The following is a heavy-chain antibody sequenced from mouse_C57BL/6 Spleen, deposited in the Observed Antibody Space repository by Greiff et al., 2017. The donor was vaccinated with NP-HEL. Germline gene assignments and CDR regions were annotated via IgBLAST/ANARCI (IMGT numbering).Heavy chain of an antibody. D-gene: IGHD2-3*01. Sequence: EVNLVESGGGLVKPGGSLKLSCAASGFTFSDYGMHWVRQAPEKGLEWVAYISSGSSTIYYADTVKGRFTISRDNAKNTLFLQMTSLRSEDTAMYYCAREWLLRGTYYFDYWGQGTTLTVSS. V-gene: IGHV5-17*01. CDR1: GFTFSDYG. CDR3: AREWLLRGTYYFDY. CDR2: ISSGSSTI. J-gene: IGHJ2*01.